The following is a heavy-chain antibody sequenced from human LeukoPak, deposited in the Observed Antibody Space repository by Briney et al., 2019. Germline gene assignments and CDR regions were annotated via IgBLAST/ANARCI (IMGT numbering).Heavy chain of an antibody. CDR1: GGSISSSRYY. Sequence: PSETLSLTCTVSGGSISSSRYYWGWIRQPPGKGLEWIGSMYYSGSTYYNPSLNSRVTISVDTSKNQFSLKLSSVTAADTAVYYCAREVGSGSYFPYYMDVWGKGTTVTVSS. D-gene: IGHD3-10*01. J-gene: IGHJ6*03. V-gene: IGHV4-39*02. CDR2: MYYSGST. CDR3: AREVGSGSYFPYYMDV.